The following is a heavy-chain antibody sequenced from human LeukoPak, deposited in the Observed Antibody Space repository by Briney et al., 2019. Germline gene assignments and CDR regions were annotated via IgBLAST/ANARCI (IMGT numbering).Heavy chain of an antibody. Sequence: GGSLRLSCTASGFTFGDYAMSWFRQAPGKGLEWVGFIRSKAYGGTTEYAASVKGRFTISRDDSKSIAYLQMNSLRAEDTAVYYCARGEAVAGNSFEFDYWGQGTLVTVSS. CDR3: ARGEAVAGNSFEFDY. J-gene: IGHJ4*02. CDR2: IRSKAYGGTT. D-gene: IGHD6-19*01. V-gene: IGHV3-49*03. CDR1: GFTFGDYA.